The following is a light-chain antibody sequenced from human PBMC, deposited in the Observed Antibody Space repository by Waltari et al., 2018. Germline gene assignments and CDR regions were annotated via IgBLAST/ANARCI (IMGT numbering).Light chain of an antibody. J-gene: IGKJ2*01. V-gene: IGKV1-33*01. CDR1: HDIRDY. CDR3: QQHDNPPFT. Sequence: DIQMTQSPSSLSASVADTVTITCQANHDIRDYLNWYQQKPGKAPNLLISDASHLEAGVPSRFSGSGYGTDFTFTISSLQPEDFATYYCQQHDNPPFTFGQGTKLEIK. CDR2: DAS.